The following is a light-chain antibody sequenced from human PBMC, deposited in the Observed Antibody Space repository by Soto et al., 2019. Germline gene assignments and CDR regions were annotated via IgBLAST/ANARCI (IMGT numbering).Light chain of an antibody. CDR3: QQYDTWLSWT. CDR1: QSITNN. Sequence: IVLTQSPATLSVSPWDRATLSCRAGQSITNNLAWYQQRPGQPPRLLIYGASTRATGIPARFSGSGSGTEFTLTISSLQSEDFAVYYCQQYDTWLSWTFGQGTKVDIK. CDR2: GAS. V-gene: IGKV3-15*01. J-gene: IGKJ1*01.